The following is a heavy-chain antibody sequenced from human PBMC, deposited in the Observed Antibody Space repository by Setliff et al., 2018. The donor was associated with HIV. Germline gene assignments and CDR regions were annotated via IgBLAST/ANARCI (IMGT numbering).Heavy chain of an antibody. J-gene: IGHJ5*02. CDR1: GASISSTNW. CDR3: ASSRGFYALPS. D-gene: IGHD3-22*01. Sequence: SETLSLTCAVSGASISSTNWWTWVRQSPGEGLEWIGEIYHSGTIYYNPSLKSRVTISLDKSNNQFSLNLRSVTAADTAVYYCASSRGFYALPSWGLGTLVTVSS. CDR2: IYHSGTI. V-gene: IGHV4-4*02.